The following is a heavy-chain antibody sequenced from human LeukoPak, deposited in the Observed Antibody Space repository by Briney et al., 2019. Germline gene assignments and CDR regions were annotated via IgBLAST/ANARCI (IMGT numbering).Heavy chain of an antibody. CDR1: GGTFSSYA. CDR2: IIPILGIA. J-gene: IGHJ4*02. D-gene: IGHD6-19*01. Sequence: SVKVSCKASGGTFSSYAISWVRQAPGQGLEWMGRIIPILGIANYAQKFQGRVTITADKSTSTAYMELSSLRSEDTAVYYCARVSSGWYRGGFDYWGQGTLVTVSS. CDR3: ARVSSGWYRGGFDY. V-gene: IGHV1-69*04.